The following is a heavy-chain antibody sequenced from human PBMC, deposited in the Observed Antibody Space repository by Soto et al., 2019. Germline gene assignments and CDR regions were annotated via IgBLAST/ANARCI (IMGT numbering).Heavy chain of an antibody. Sequence: ASVKVSCKASGYTFTDYYMYWVRQVPGQGLEWMGWINPTSGDTNFPQKFQGRVTLTRDTSLRTAYMELSRLRSDDTAVYYCATMLYYYYALDVWGQGTTVTVS. J-gene: IGHJ6*02. CDR2: INPTSGDT. V-gene: IGHV1-2*02. CDR1: GYTFTDYY. D-gene: IGHD3-16*01. CDR3: ATMLYYYYALDV.